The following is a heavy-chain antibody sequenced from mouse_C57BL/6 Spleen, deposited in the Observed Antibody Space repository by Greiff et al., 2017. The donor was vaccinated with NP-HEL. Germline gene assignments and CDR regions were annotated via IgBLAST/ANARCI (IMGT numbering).Heavy chain of an antibody. Sequence: EVKLMESGPGLAKPSQTLFLTCSVTGYSITSDYWNWIRKFPGNKLEYMGYISYSGSTYYNPSLKSRISITRDTSKNQYYLQLNSVTTEDTATYYCARGGLYYGSSWYFDVWGTGTTVTVSS. CDR2: ISYSGST. J-gene: IGHJ1*03. D-gene: IGHD1-1*01. V-gene: IGHV3-8*01. CDR3: ARGGLYYGSSWYFDV. CDR1: GYSITSDY.